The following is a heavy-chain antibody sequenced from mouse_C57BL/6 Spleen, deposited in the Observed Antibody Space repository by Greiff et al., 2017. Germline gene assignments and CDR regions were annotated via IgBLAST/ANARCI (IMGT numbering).Heavy chain of an antibody. Sequence: EVQLQESGGGLVQPGGSMKLSCVASGFTFSNYWMNWVRQSPEKGLEWVAQIRLKSDNYATHYAESVKGRFTISRDDSKSSVYLQMNNLRAEDTGIYYCTGRRGFAYWGQGTLVTVSA. CDR3: TGRRGFAY. V-gene: IGHV6-3*01. CDR1: GFTFSNYW. CDR2: IRLKSDNYAT. J-gene: IGHJ3*01.